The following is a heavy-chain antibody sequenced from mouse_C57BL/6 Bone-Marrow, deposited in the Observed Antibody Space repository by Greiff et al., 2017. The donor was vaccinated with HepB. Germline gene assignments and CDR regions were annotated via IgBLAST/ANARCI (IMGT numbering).Heavy chain of an antibody. CDR3: AMDYYGSTFDY. CDR2: ISSGSSTI. V-gene: IGHV5-17*01. J-gene: IGHJ2*01. D-gene: IGHD1-1*01. CDR1: GFTFSDYG. Sequence: EVQLQESGGGLVKPGGSLKLSCAASGFTFSDYGMHWVRQAPEKGLEWVAYISSGSSTIYYADKVKGRFTIYRDNAKNTLFLQMTSLRSEDTAMYYCAMDYYGSTFDYWGQGTTLTVSS.